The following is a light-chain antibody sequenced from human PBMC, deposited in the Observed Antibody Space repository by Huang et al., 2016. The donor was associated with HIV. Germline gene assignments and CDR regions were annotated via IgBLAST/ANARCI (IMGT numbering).Light chain of an antibody. V-gene: IGKV3-11*01. CDR1: QNIHNH. CDR3: QQRTEWLT. Sequence: IVLTQSPATLSWYWGETISLSCRANQNIHNHLPWYQQRPGPPPRLIIYDASYRGSGGPARFSGSGSGTDFTLTITGLEPEDFAIYYCQQRTEWLTFGGGT. CDR2: DAS. J-gene: IGKJ4*01.